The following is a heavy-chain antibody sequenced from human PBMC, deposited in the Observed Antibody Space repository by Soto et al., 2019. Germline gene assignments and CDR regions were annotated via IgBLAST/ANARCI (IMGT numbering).Heavy chain of an antibody. CDR2: IIPIFGTA. CDR3: ASRDSYGWGWFDP. Sequence: QVQLVQSGAEVKKPGSSVKVSCKASGGTFSSYAISWVRRAPGQGLEWMGGIIPIFGTANYAQKFQGRVTITADKYTSTAYMELSSLRSEDTAVYYCASRDSYGWGWFDPWGQGTLVTVSS. D-gene: IGHD5-18*01. V-gene: IGHV1-69*06. CDR1: GGTFSSYA. J-gene: IGHJ5*02.